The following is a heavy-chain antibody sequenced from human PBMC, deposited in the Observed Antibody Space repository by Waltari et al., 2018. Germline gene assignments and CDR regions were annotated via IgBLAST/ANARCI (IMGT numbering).Heavy chain of an antibody. CDR2: ISYDGSNK. V-gene: IGHV3-30-3*01. J-gene: IGHJ6*02. D-gene: IGHD3-3*01. CDR3: ARVHDFWSGYYKPYYYYGMDV. Sequence: QVQLVASGGGVVQPGRSLRLSCAASGFTFSSYAMHWVRQAPGKGLVWVAVISYDGSNKYYADSVKGRFTISRDNSKNTLYLQMNSLRAEDTAVYYCARVHDFWSGYYKPYYYYGMDVWGQGTTVTVSS. CDR1: GFTFSSYA.